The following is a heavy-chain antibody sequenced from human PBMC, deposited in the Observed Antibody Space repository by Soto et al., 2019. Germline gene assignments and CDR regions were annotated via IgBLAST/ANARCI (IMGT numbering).Heavy chain of an antibody. Sequence: SETLSLTCAVSGGSINSGGYYWSRIRQHPGKGLEWIGYIYSSGKTYYHPSLKSRLTISIDTSKNQFSLKLSSVTAADTAVYYCARDVYGDYLGYFDSWGQGILVTVSS. D-gene: IGHD4-17*01. V-gene: IGHV4-31*11. CDR3: ARDVYGDYLGYFDS. CDR2: IYSSGKT. J-gene: IGHJ4*02. CDR1: GGSINSGGYY.